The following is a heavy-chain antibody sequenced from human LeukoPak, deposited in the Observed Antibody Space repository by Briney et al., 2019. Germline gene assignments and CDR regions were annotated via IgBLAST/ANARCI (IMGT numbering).Heavy chain of an antibody. V-gene: IGHV4-4*09. CDR2: IYTSGST. J-gene: IGHJ6*03. CDR1: GGSISSYY. CDR3: ARQVPAAIADYYYYYMDV. D-gene: IGHD2-2*01. Sequence: SETLSLTCTVSGGSISSYYWSWIRQPPGKGLEWIGYIYTSGSTNYNPSLKSRVTISVDTSKNQFSLKLSSVTAADTAVHYCARQVPAAIADYYYYYMDVWGKGTTVTVSS.